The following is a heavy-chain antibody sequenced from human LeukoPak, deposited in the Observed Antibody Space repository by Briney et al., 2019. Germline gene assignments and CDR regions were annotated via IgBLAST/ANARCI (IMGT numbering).Heavy chain of an antibody. CDR3: ARGSGNYYDSSGYYYPKTPQFFHY. CDR2: INHSGST. Sequence: SETLSLTCAVYGGSFSGYYWSWIRQPPGKGLEWIGEINHSGSTNYNPSLKSRVTISVDTSKNQFSLKLSSVTAADTAVYYCARGSGNYYDSSGYYYPKTPQFFHYWGQGTLVTVSS. CDR1: GGSFSGYY. V-gene: IGHV4-34*01. D-gene: IGHD3-22*01. J-gene: IGHJ4*02.